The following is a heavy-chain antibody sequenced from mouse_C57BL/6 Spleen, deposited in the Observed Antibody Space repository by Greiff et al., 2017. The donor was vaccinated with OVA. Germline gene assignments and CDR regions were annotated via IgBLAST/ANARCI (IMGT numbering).Heavy chain of an antibody. CDR2: ISSGSSTI. CDR1: GFTFSDYG. CDR3: ARNSWFAY. Sequence: EVQGVESGGGLVKPGGSLKLSCAASGFTFSDYGMHWVRQVPEKGLEWVAYISSGSSTIYYADTVKGRFTISRDNAKNTLFLQMTGLRSEDTAMYYCARNSWFAYWGQGTLVTVSA. V-gene: IGHV5-17*01. J-gene: IGHJ3*01.